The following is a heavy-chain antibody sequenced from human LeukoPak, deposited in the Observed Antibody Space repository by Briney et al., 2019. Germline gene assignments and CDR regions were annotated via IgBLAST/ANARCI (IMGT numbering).Heavy chain of an antibody. V-gene: IGHV3-23*01. CDR1: GFTFSSYA. Sequence: GESLRLSCAASGFTFSSYAMSWVRQAPGKGLEGVSAFSGSGGSTYYADSVKGRFTISRDNSKNTLYLQMNSLRADDTAVYYCAKTRARNMLTFGGVENWFDPWGQGTLVTVSS. CDR3: AKTRARNMLTFGGVENWFDP. CDR2: FSGSGGST. J-gene: IGHJ5*02. D-gene: IGHD3-16*01.